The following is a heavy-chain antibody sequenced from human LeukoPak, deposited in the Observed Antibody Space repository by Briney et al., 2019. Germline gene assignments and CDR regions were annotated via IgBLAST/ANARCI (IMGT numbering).Heavy chain of an antibody. CDR1: GGTFSSYG. J-gene: IGHJ4*02. Sequence: GASVKVSCKASGGTFSSYGISWVRQAPGQGLEWMGWISGYTGNTNYAQNLQGRVTMTTDTSTSTAYMELRSLRSDDTAVYYCARESPISGVDYWGQGTLVTVSS. D-gene: IGHD2-15*01. CDR3: ARESPISGVDY. V-gene: IGHV1-18*01. CDR2: ISGYTGNT.